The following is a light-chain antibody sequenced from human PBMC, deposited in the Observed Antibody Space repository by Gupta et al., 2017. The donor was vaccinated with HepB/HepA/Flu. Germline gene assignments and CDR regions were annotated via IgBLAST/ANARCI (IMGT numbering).Light chain of an antibody. J-gene: IGKJ5*01. CDR1: QSVSSY. V-gene: IGKV3-11*01. CDR2: VAS. Sequence: EIVLTQSPATLSLSPGERATLSCRASQSVSSYLAWYQQKPGQAPRLLIYVASNRATGIPARFSGSGSGTDFTLTISSLEPEDFAVYYCQQGSNWPITFGQGTRLEIK. CDR3: QQGSNWPIT.